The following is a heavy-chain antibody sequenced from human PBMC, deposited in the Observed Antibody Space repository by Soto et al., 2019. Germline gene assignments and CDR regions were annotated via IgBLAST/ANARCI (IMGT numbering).Heavy chain of an antibody. V-gene: IGHV1-69*13. Sequence: GASVKVSCKASGGTFSSYAISWVRQAPGQGLEWMGGIIPIFGTANYAQKFQGRVTITADESTSTAYMELSSLRSEDTAVYYCARGGLRYFDWFPGFDIWVQGTMVTVSS. CDR3: ARGGLRYFDWFPGFDI. CDR1: GGTFSSYA. J-gene: IGHJ3*02. CDR2: IIPIFGTA. D-gene: IGHD3-9*01.